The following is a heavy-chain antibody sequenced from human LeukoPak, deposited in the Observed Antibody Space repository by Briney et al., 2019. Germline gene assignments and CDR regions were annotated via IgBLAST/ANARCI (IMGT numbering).Heavy chain of an antibody. D-gene: IGHD5-24*01. J-gene: IGHJ4*02. CDR2: INWNGGST. CDR1: GFTFDDYG. V-gene: IGHV3-20*04. CDR3: AKDDAWLQFEN. Sequence: GGSLRLSCAASGFTFDDYGMSWVRQAPGKGLEWVSGINWNGGSTGYADSVKGRFTISRDNAKNSLYLQMNSLRADDTAVYYCAKDDAWLQFENWGQGTLVTVSS.